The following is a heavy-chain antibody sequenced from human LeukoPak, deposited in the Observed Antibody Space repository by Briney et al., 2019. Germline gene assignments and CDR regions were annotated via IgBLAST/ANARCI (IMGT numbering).Heavy chain of an antibody. CDR2: IYHSGST. V-gene: IGHV4-38-2*02. CDR3: ARVVETYYYDSSGPHAFDI. Sequence: SETLSLTCTVSGYSISSGYYWGWIRQPPGKGLEWIGSIYHSGSTYYNPSLKSRVTISVDTSKNQFSLKLSSVTAADTAVYYCARVVETYYYDSSGPHAFDIWGQGTMVTVSS. J-gene: IGHJ3*02. D-gene: IGHD3-22*01. CDR1: GYSISSGYY.